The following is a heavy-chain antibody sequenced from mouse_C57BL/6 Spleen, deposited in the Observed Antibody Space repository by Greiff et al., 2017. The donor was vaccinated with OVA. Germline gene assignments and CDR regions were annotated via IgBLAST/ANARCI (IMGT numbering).Heavy chain of an antibody. Sequence: LVESGAELVRPGTSVKVSCKASGYAFTNYLIEWVKQRPGQGLEWIGVINPGSGGTNYNEKFKGKATLTADKSSSTAYMQLSSLTSEDSAVYFCARSRHYFDYWGQGTTLTVSS. V-gene: IGHV1-54*01. D-gene: IGHD3-3*01. CDR2: INPGSGGT. J-gene: IGHJ2*01. CDR3: ARSRHYFDY. CDR1: GYAFTNYL.